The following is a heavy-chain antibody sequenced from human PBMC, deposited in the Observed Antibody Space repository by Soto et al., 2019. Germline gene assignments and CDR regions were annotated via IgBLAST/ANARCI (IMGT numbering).Heavy chain of an antibody. V-gene: IGHV3-66*01. J-gene: IGHJ3*02. CDR3: ARGIAAAGRDAFDI. D-gene: IGHD6-13*01. CDR2: IYSGGST. Sequence: GGSLRLSCAASGFTVSSNYMSWVRQAPGKGLEWVSVIYSGGSTYYADSGKGRFTISRDNSKNTLYLQMNSLRAEDTAVYYCARGIAAAGRDAFDIWGQGTMVTVSS. CDR1: GFTVSSNY.